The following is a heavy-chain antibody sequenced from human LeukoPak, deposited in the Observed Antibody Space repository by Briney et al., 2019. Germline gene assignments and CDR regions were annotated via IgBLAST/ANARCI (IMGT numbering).Heavy chain of an antibody. J-gene: IGHJ4*02. V-gene: IGHV1-69*05. CDR3: ARVADSSSYHSGD. Sequence: SVKVSCKASGGTFSSYAISWVRQAPGQGLEWMGGIIPIFGTANYAQKFQGRVTITTDESTSTAYMELSSLRSEDTAVYYCARVADSSSYHSGDWGQGTLVTVSS. CDR1: GGTFSSYA. CDR2: IIPIFGTA. D-gene: IGHD3-22*01.